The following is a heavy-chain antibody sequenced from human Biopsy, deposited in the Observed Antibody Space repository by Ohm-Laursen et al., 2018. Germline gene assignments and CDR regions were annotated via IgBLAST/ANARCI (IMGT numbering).Heavy chain of an antibody. CDR3: ARTPILIVSAGLVYRHRRHLQGMDV. D-gene: IGHD6-13*01. CDR1: GFSLSARGMC. J-gene: IGHJ6*02. V-gene: IGHV2-70*11. CDR2: VDWDDYK. Sequence: TQTLTLTCSFSGFSLSARGMCVSWIRQAPGKALEWLARVDWDDYKDYSASLQTKLPISKDTSNDQVVLTVNNVDPADTATYYCARTPILIVSAGLVYRHRRHLQGMDVWGQGIAVAVS.